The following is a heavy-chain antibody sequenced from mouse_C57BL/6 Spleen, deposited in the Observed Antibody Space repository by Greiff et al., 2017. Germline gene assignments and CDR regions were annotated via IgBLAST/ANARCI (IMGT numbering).Heavy chain of an antibody. Sequence: EVKLVESGGGLVQPGGSLSLSCAASGFTFTDYYMSWVRQPPGKALEWLGFIRNKANGYTTEYSASVKGRFTISRDNSQSILYLQMNALRAEDSATYYCARPYSEGDAMDYWGQGTSVTVSS. CDR1: GFTFTDYY. CDR2: IRNKANGYTT. V-gene: IGHV7-3*01. D-gene: IGHD1-1*01. J-gene: IGHJ4*01. CDR3: ARPYSEGDAMDY.